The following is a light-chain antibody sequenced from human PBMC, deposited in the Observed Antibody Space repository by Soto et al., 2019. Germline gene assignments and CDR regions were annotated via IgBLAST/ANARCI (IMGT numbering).Light chain of an antibody. CDR3: QQYNNWPQT. CDR2: GAS. Sequence: VMTQAPDTLSVALGESATLSYRASQTINNNVAWYQLKDGQVPRLLIYGASTRATDIPARFSGSGSGTEFTLTISSLQSEDFAEYHCQQYNNWPQTFGQGTKVDIK. CDR1: QTINNN. J-gene: IGKJ1*01. V-gene: IGKV3-15*01.